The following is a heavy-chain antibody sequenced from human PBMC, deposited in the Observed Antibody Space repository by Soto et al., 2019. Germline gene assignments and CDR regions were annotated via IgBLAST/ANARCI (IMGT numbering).Heavy chain of an antibody. D-gene: IGHD6-13*01. J-gene: IGHJ5*02. CDR1: GYTFTSYG. CDR2: ISAYNGNT. Sequence: ASVKVSCKASGYTFTSYGISWVRQAPGQGLEWMGWISAYNGNTNYAQKLQGRVTMTTDTSTSTAYMELRSLRSDDTAVYYFARDASAGYSSSLAVNWFDPWGQGTLVTVSS. V-gene: IGHV1-18*01. CDR3: ARDASAGYSSSLAVNWFDP.